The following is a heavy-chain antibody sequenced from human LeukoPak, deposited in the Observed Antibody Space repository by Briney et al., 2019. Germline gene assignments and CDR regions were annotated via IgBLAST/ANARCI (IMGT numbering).Heavy chain of an antibody. J-gene: IGHJ6*03. D-gene: IGHD3-10*01. CDR2: INSDGSST. CDR1: GFTFSSYW. Sequence: GGSLRLSCAASGFTFSSYWMHWVRQAPGKGLVWVSRINSDGSSTTYADSVKGRFTISRDNAKNTLYLQMNSLRAEDTAVYYCARDTMVRGVTPGGSYYYYYMDVWGKGTTVTISS. V-gene: IGHV3-74*01. CDR3: ARDTMVRGVTPGGSYYYYYMDV.